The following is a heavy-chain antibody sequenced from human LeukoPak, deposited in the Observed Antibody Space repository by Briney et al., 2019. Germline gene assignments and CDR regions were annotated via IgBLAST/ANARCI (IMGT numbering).Heavy chain of an antibody. Sequence: SENLSLTCTVSGGSISSSDYYWGWIRQPPGKGLEWIGSIYYSGSSYYNPSLKSRVTISVDTSKNQFSLKLSSVTAAETAVYYCARHYYDSSGSRYFDYWGQGPLVPVSS. D-gene: IGHD3-22*01. CDR2: IYYSGSS. CDR3: ARHYYDSSGSRYFDY. J-gene: IGHJ4*02. V-gene: IGHV4-39*01. CDR1: GGSISSSDYY.